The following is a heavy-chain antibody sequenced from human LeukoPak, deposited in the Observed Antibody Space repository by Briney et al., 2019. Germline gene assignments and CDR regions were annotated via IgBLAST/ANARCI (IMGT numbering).Heavy chain of an antibody. Sequence: SETLSLTCTVSGGSISSSSYYWGWIRQPPGKGLEWIGSIYYSGSTYYNPSLKSRVTISVDTSKNQFSLKLSSVTAADTAVYYCARDPYYYDSSGYYRGFGYWGQGTLVTVSS. CDR1: GGSISSSSYY. J-gene: IGHJ4*02. CDR3: ARDPYYYDSSGYYRGFGY. D-gene: IGHD3-22*01. V-gene: IGHV4-39*07. CDR2: IYYSGST.